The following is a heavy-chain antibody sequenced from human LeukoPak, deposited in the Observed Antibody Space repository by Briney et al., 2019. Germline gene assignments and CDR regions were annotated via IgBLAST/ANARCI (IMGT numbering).Heavy chain of an antibody. CDR2: FDPEDGET. CDR1: GYTFTGYY. V-gene: IGHV1-24*01. CDR3: ATAHVLRYFMDV. Sequence: ASVKVSCKASGYTFTGYYMHWVRQAPGKGLEWMGGFDPEDGETIYAQKFQGRVTMTEDTSTDTAYMELSSLRSEDTAVYYCATAHVLRYFMDVWGKGTTVTVSS. D-gene: IGHD3-9*01. J-gene: IGHJ6*03.